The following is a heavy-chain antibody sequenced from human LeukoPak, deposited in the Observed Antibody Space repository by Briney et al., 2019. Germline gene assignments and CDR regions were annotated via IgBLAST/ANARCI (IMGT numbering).Heavy chain of an antibody. CDR3: ARGPTSEYEPLTWYFDL. D-gene: IGHD6-6*01. V-gene: IGHV4-59*01. CDR2: IYYSGTT. J-gene: IGHJ2*01. CDR1: GGAISTEY. Sequence: PSETLSLTCTVSGGAISTEYWSWIRQPPGRGLQWIGYIYYSGTTNYSPSLKSRVTMSVDTTKNQFSLKLTSVTGADTAVYYCARGPTSEYEPLTWYFDLWGRGTLVTVSS.